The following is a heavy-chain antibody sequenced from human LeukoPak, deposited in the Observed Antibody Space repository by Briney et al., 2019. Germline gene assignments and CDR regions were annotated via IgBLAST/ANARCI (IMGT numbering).Heavy chain of an antibody. Sequence: SQTLSLTCTVSGGSISSGSYYWSWIRQPAGKGLEWIGRIYTSGSTNYNPSLKSRVTISVDTSKNQFSLKLSSVTAADTAVYYCARDDALSSGWFDPWGQGTLVTVSS. D-gene: IGHD3-10*02. CDR3: ARDDALSSGWFDP. J-gene: IGHJ5*02. CDR2: IYTSGST. V-gene: IGHV4-61*02. CDR1: GGSISSGSYY.